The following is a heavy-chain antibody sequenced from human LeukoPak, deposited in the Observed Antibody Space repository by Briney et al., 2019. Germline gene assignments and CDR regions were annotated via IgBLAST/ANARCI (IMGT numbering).Heavy chain of an antibody. Sequence: SETLSLTCSVSGASIRNYYWSWIRQPPGKGLEWIAYIYYSGSANYNPSLKSRATISVDTSKNQFSLKLSSVTAADTAVYYCARAAYSGSYHSDYWGQGTLVTVSS. J-gene: IGHJ4*02. D-gene: IGHD1-26*01. CDR2: IYYSGSA. V-gene: IGHV4-59*01. CDR1: GASIRNYY. CDR3: ARAAYSGSYHSDY.